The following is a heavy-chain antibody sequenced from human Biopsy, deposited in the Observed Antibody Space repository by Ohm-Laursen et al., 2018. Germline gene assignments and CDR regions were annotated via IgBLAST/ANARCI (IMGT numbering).Heavy chain of an antibody. CDR3: AADINVWNVNY. D-gene: IGHD1-1*01. CDR2: FAPENGET. J-gene: IGHJ4*02. Sequence: GASVKVSCKVSGYTLNELSMHWVRQVPGKGLEWMGGFAPENGETVYAQNFQARVSLTEDTSTDTAYMELRSLRSEDTAVYYCAADINVWNVNYWGQGTQVTVS. V-gene: IGHV1-24*01. CDR1: GYTLNELS.